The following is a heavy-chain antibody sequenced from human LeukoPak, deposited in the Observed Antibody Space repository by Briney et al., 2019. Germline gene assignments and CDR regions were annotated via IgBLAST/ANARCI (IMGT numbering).Heavy chain of an antibody. V-gene: IGHV3-7*04. J-gene: IGHJ4*02. D-gene: IGHD5-18*01. Sequence: GGSLRLSCEASGFTFSSYWMSWVRQAPGKGLEWVANIKEDGSEKYYVDSVRGRFIISRDNAKKSLSLQMNSLRAEDTAVYYCAKENVDTPMITYFFDYWGQGTLVTVSS. CDR2: IKEDGSEK. CDR3: AKENVDTPMITYFFDY. CDR1: GFTFSSYW.